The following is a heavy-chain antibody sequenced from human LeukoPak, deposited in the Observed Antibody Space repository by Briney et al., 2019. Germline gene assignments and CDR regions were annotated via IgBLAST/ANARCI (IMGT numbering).Heavy chain of an antibody. CDR3: AKAGPYDSSGYVSFDY. J-gene: IGHJ4*02. CDR1: GFTFSNYW. D-gene: IGHD3-22*01. V-gene: IGHV3-23*01. Sequence: GGSLRLSCEGSGFTFSNYWMGWVRQAPGKGLEWVSAISGSGGSTYYADSVKGRFTISRDNSKNTLYLQMNSLRAEDTAVYYCAKAGPYDSSGYVSFDYWGQGTLVTVSS. CDR2: ISGSGGST.